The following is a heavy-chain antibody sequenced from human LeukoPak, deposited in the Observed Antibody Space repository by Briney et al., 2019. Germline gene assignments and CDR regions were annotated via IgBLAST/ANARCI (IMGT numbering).Heavy chain of an antibody. J-gene: IGHJ6*03. CDR2: IIPIFGTA. Sequence: GASVEVSCKASGGTFSSYAISWVRQAPGQGLEWMGGIIPIFGTANYAQKFQGRVTITTDESTSTAYMELSSLRSEDTAVYYCARTTAGTGYNMDVWGKGTTVTVSS. CDR1: GGTFSSYA. D-gene: IGHD1-1*01. CDR3: ARTTAGTGYNMDV. V-gene: IGHV1-69*05.